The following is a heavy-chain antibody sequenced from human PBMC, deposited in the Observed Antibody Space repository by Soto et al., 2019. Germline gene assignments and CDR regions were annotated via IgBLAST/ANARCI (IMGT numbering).Heavy chain of an antibody. J-gene: IGHJ3*02. V-gene: IGHV3-23*01. CDR2: ISGSGGST. D-gene: IGHD3-10*01. CDR1: GFTFSSYA. Sequence: GGSLRLSCAASGFTFSSYAMSWVRQAPGKGLEWVSAISGSGGSTYYADSVKGRFTISRDNSKNTLYLQMNSLRAEDTAVYYCAKGMAYYYGSGSFYAFDIWGQGTMVTVSS. CDR3: AKGMAYYYGSGSFYAFDI.